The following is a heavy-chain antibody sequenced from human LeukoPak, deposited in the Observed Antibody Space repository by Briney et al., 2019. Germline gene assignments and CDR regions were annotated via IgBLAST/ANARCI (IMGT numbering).Heavy chain of an antibody. CDR3: ARNNAMDV. Sequence: GGSLRLSCAASGFALSSHWMTWVRQVPGRGAEWVANVNRDGSETYYLDSVKGRFTISKDNAKNSLYLQMNSLRAEDTALYHCARNNAMDVWGQGTTVIVSS. J-gene: IGHJ6*02. CDR1: GFALSSHW. CDR2: VNRDGSET. D-gene: IGHD2-8*01. V-gene: IGHV3-7*03.